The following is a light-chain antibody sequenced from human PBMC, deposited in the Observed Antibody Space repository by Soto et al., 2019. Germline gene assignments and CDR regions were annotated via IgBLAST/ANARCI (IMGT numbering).Light chain of an antibody. CDR2: AAS. V-gene: IGKV1-17*01. CDR3: QQLNSYPLT. Sequence: QMTQSPSSLSASVGEKIIITCRASRDVGSDVSWYQQKPGQAPKLLIYAASNLQSGVPSRFSGSGSGTDFTLTISSLQPEDFATYYCQQLNSYPLTFGPGTKVDIK. CDR1: RDVGSD. J-gene: IGKJ3*01.